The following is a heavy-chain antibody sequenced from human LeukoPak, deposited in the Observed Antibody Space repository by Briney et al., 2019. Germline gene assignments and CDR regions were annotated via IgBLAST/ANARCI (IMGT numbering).Heavy chain of an antibody. Sequence: TSETLSLTCAVSGGSISSSNWWSWVRQPPGKGLEWIGEIYHSGSTNYNPSLKSRVTISVDKSKNQFSLKLSSVTAADTAVYYCARDEGTMVRGVIITKTPYFDYWGQGTLVTVSS. J-gene: IGHJ4*02. V-gene: IGHV4-4*02. D-gene: IGHD3-10*01. CDR2: IYHSGST. CDR3: ARDEGTMVRGVIITKTPYFDY. CDR1: GGSISSSNW.